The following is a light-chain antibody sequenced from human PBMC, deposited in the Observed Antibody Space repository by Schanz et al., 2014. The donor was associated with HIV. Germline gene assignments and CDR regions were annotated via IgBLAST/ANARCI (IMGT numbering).Light chain of an antibody. CDR3: QQYNNWPPYT. V-gene: IGKV3-15*01. CDR1: QSVGTN. J-gene: IGKJ2*01. CDR2: GAS. Sequence: EVVMTQSPATLSVSPGKTATFSCRASQSVGTNLAWYHQKPGQAPKLLVFGASSRATGVPDRFSGSGSETQFALTITSLQAEDFVVYYCQQYNNWPPYTFGQGTKLEIK.